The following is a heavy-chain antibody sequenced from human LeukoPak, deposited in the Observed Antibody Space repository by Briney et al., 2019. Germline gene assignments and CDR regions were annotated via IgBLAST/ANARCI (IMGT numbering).Heavy chain of an antibody. V-gene: IGHV3-23*01. CDR2: ISGRGGST. CDR1: GFTFSNYG. J-gene: IGHJ2*01. D-gene: IGHD4-23*01. CDR3: AKDARTTVVNWYFDL. Sequence: PGGSLRLSCTASGFTFSNYGMSWVRQAPGKRLEWVSSISGRGGSTSYADSVKGRFTISRDNSKNTLYLQMNSLRAEDTALYYCAKDARTTVVNWYFDLWGRGTLVTVSS.